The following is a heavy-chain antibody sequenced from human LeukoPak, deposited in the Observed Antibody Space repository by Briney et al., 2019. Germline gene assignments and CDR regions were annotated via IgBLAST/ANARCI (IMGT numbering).Heavy chain of an antibody. CDR3: TTDVRWVLVPDDY. Sequence: GGSLRLSCAASGFSFTNAWMSCVRQAPGKGLEWVGRIKSNTYGGTTDYAAPVKGRFTISRDDSKNTLYLQMNSLQTDDTAVYYCTTDVRWVLVPDDYWGQGALVTVSS. CDR1: GFSFTNAW. D-gene: IGHD1-26*01. V-gene: IGHV3-15*01. CDR2: IKSNTYGGTT. J-gene: IGHJ4*02.